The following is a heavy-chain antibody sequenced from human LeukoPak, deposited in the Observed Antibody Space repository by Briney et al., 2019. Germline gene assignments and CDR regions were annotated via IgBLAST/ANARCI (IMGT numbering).Heavy chain of an antibody. J-gene: IGHJ3*02. V-gene: IGHV3-21*01. CDR2: ISSSSSYI. D-gene: IGHD3-10*01. Sequence: GGSLRLSYAASGFTFSSYSMNWVRQAPGKGLEWVSSISSSSSYIYYADSVKGRFTISRDNAKNSLYLQMNSLRAEDTAVYYCARDSLLDAFDIWGQGTMVTVSS. CDR3: ARDSLLDAFDI. CDR1: GFTFSSYS.